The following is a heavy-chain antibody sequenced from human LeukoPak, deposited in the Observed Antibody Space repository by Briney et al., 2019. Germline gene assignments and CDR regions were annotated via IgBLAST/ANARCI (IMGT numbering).Heavy chain of an antibody. D-gene: IGHD6-19*01. V-gene: IGHV3-30-3*01. CDR2: KSYDGSNK. CDR3: ATEDINGYSSFDY. CDR1: GFTFSSYD. Sequence: PGGSLRLSCAASGFTFSSYDMHWVRQAPGKGLEWVAVKSYDGSNKYYADSVKGRFTISRDNSKNTLYLQMNSLRAEDTAVYYCATEDINGYSSFDYWGQGTLVTVSS. J-gene: IGHJ4*02.